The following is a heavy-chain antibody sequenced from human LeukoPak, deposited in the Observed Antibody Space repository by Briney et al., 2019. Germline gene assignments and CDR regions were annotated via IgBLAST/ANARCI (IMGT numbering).Heavy chain of an antibody. V-gene: IGHV4-39*07. CDR2: INHSGST. Sequence: SETLSLTCTVSGGSISSTRYYWSWIRQPPGKGLEWIGEINHSGSTNYNPSLKSRVTISVDTSKNQFSLKLSSVTAADTAVYYCARGEEALDYWGQGTLVTVSS. CDR1: GGSISSTRYY. J-gene: IGHJ4*02. CDR3: ARGEEALDY.